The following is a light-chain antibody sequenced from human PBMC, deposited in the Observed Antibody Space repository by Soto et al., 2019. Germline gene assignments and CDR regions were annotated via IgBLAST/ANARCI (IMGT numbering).Light chain of an antibody. CDR1: QGIGDT. CDR2: DTS. CDR3: QRYKNWPLT. V-gene: IGKV3-15*01. Sequence: VIRQSPATLSVSPGAGATLSCRASQGIGDTLAWYQHKPGQTPRLLIYDTSTRATGVPARFSGSRSGTELTITINSLKSEDGEVYDGQRYKNWPLTFGGGTKVDNK. J-gene: IGKJ4*01.